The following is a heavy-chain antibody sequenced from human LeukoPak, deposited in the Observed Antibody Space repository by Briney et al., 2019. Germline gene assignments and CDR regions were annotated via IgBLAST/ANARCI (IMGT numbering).Heavy chain of an antibody. J-gene: IGHJ4*02. D-gene: IGHD5-12*01. CDR3: AIVATSDPLVDY. V-gene: IGHV3-66*01. CDR2: IHSGGNT. Sequence: GGSLRLSCAASGFTVSSNYMSWVRQAPGKGLEWDPAIHSGGNTYNEDSVKGRFTISRDNSKNTLYLQMNSLRAEDTAVYYWAIVATSDPLVDYWGQGTLVTVSS. CDR1: GFTVSSNY.